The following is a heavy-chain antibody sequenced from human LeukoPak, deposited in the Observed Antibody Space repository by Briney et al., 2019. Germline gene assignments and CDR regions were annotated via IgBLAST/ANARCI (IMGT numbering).Heavy chain of an antibody. CDR3: ARGKRGYSSSWYDY. CDR1: GGSFSGYY. V-gene: IGHV4-34*01. J-gene: IGHJ4*02. D-gene: IGHD6-13*01. CDR2: INHSGST. Sequence: SETLSLTCAVYGGSFSGYYWSWIRQPPGKGLEWIGEINHSGSTNYNPSLKSRVTISVDTSKNQFSLKLSSVTAADTAVYYCARGKRGYSSSWYDYWGQGTLVSVSS.